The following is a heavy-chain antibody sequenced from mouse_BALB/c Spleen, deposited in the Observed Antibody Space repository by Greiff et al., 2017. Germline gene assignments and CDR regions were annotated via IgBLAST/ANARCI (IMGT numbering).Heavy chain of an antibody. CDR3: ARDGYYGNYDYAMDY. CDR2: ISYDGSN. CDR1: GYSITSGYY. D-gene: IGHD2-1*01. Sequence: EVKLVESGPGLVKPSQSLSLTCSVTGYSITSGYYWNWIRQFPGNKLEWMGYISYDGSNNYNPSLKNRISITRDTSKNQFFLKLNSVTTEDTATYYCARDGYYGNYDYAMDYWGQGTSVTVSS. V-gene: IGHV3-6*02. J-gene: IGHJ4*01.